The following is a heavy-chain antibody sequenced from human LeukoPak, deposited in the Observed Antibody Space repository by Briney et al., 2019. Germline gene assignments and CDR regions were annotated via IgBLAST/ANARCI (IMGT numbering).Heavy chain of an antibody. CDR2: IYYSGST. D-gene: IGHD3-3*01. Sequence: SETLSLTCTVSGGSISSSSYYWGWIRQPPGKGLEWIGSIYYSGSTNYNPSLKSRVTISVDTSKNQFSLKLSSVTAADTAVYYCARAARGDFWDYWGQGTLVTVSS. V-gene: IGHV4-39*07. CDR1: GGSISSSSYY. CDR3: ARAARGDFWDY. J-gene: IGHJ4*02.